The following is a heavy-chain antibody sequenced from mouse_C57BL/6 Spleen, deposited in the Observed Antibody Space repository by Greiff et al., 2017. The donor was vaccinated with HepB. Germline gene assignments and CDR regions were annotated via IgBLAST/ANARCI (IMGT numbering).Heavy chain of an antibody. Sequence: EVKLQESGPGLVKPSQSLSLTCSVTGYSITSGYYWNWIRQFPGNKLEWMGYISYDGSNNYNPSLKNRISITRDTSKNQFFLKLNSVTTEDPATYYCASNYYGSSHYAMDYWGQGTSVTVSS. CDR2: ISYDGSN. V-gene: IGHV3-6*01. J-gene: IGHJ4*01. CDR3: ASNYYGSSHYAMDY. CDR1: GYSITSGYY. D-gene: IGHD1-1*01.